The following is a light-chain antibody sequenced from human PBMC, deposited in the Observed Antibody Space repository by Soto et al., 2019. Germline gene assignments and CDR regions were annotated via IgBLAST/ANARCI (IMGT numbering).Light chain of an antibody. V-gene: IGKV3-20*01. CDR1: QSVSSSY. CDR3: QQYGSSPET. Sequence: ELVLTQSPGTLSLSPGERATLSCRASQSVSSSYLAWYQQKPGQAPGLLIYGASSRATGIPDRFSGSGSGTDFTLTTSRLEPEDFAVYYCQQYGSSPETFGQGTKLEIK. CDR2: GAS. J-gene: IGKJ2*01.